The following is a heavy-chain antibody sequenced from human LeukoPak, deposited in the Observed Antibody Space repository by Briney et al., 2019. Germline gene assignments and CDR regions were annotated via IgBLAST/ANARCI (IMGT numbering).Heavy chain of an antibody. J-gene: IGHJ5*02. CDR3: AKGTYYYDSSRDP. Sequence: PGGSLRLSCAASGFTFSDYYMSWIRQAPGKGLEWVSAISGSGGSTYYADSVKGRFTISRDNSKNTLYLQMNSLRAEDTAVYYCAKGTYYYDSSRDPWGQGTLVTVSS. CDR1: GFTFSDYY. V-gene: IGHV3-23*01. CDR2: ISGSGGST. D-gene: IGHD3-22*01.